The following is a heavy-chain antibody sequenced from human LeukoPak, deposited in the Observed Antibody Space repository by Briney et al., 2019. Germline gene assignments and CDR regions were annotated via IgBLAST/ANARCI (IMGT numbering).Heavy chain of an antibody. CDR2: ITSRSSYI. CDR3: ARVLLGATTINYYYYYMDV. D-gene: IGHD1-26*01. CDR1: GFSFSSYS. J-gene: IGHJ6*03. V-gene: IGHV3-21*01. Sequence: GGSLRLCCAAYGFSFSSYSMNWVRQAPGKGLEWVSSITSRSSYINYADSATGRFTISRDNAKNSVYLQMNSLRAEDTAVYYCARVLLGATTINYYYYYMDVWGKGTTVTVSS.